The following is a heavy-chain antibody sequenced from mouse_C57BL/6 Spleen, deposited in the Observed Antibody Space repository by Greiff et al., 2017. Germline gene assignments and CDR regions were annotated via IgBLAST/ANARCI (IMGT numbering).Heavy chain of an antibody. Sequence: VQLVESGPGLVQPSQSLSITCTVSGFSLTSYGVHWVRQSPGKGLEWLGVIWSGGSTDYNAAFISRLSISKDNSKSKVYFKMNSLQADDTAIYYCARLGLPYAMDYWGQGTSVTVSA. CDR2: IWSGGST. CDR3: ARLGLPYAMDY. D-gene: IGHD2-2*01. J-gene: IGHJ4*01. CDR1: GFSLTSYG. V-gene: IGHV2-2*01.